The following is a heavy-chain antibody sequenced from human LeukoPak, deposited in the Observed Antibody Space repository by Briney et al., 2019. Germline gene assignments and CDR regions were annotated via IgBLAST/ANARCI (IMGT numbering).Heavy chain of an antibody. Sequence: GGSLRLSCAASGFTFDDYAMHWVRQAPGKGLEWVSGISWNSGSIGYADSVKGRFTISRDNAKNSLYLQMNSLRAEDTAVYYCARDRNYDSSLDYWGQGTLVTVSS. D-gene: IGHD3-22*01. V-gene: IGHV3-9*01. CDR2: ISWNSGSI. J-gene: IGHJ4*02. CDR3: ARDRNYDSSLDY. CDR1: GFTFDDYA.